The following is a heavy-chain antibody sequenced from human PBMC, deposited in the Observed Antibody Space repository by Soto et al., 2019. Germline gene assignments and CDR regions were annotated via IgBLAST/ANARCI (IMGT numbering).Heavy chain of an antibody. CDR1: GISVSTSDYY. CDR2: IYYSGST. Sequence: SETLSLTCTVSGISVSTSDYYWGWVRQPPGKGLDWIGNIYYSGSTFYNPSLRSRVTLSVDTSKNQFSLRLNSVTVADTAVYFCAGFVVPASRNSDFDYWGQGTLVTVS. J-gene: IGHJ4*02. CDR3: AGFVVPASRNSDFDY. D-gene: IGHD2-15*01. V-gene: IGHV4-39*01.